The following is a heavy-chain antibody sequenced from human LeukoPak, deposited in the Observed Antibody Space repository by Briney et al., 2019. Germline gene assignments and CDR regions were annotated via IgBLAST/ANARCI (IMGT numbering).Heavy chain of an antibody. V-gene: IGHV4-38-2*02. CDR3: ARASYSYDISGWVPFDY. CDR2: IYHSGTT. J-gene: IGHJ4*02. D-gene: IGHD3-22*01. Sequence: SETLSLTCSVSGYSISSGYYWGWIRQPPGKGLEWIGTIYHSGTTFYNPSLQSRVTVSLDTSKNQFSLKLSSVTAADTAVYYCARASYSYDISGWVPFDYWGQGTLVTVSS. CDR1: GYSISSGYY.